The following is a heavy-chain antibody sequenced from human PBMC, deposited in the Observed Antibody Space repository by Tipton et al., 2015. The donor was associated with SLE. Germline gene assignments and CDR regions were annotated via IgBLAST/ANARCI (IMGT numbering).Heavy chain of an antibody. CDR1: GFTFSNFA. Sequence: SLRLSCPTSGFTFSNFAMAWVRQAPGKGLEWVSVVYASGSPTYYADSVKGRFTVSRDNSRNTLYLQMDDLRDEDTAVYYCARDSATCCWYFDLWGRGTLVTVSS. CDR3: ARDSATCCWYFDL. D-gene: IGHD2-2*01. V-gene: IGHV3-23*03. CDR2: VYASGSPT. J-gene: IGHJ2*01.